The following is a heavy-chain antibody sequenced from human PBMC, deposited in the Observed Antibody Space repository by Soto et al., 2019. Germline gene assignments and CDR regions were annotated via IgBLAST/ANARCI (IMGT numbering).Heavy chain of an antibody. V-gene: IGHV4-4*07. CDR1: GASISNYY. CDR2: VYASGST. J-gene: IGHJ4*02. D-gene: IGHD5-12*01. CDR3: ARGMSGYDYIMHN. Sequence: PSGAVSLTCSVSGASISNYYWIWIRQPAGKGLEWIGSVYASGSTNYSPSLKRRVTMSVDTSENQFSLQLSSVTAADTAVYYCARGMSGYDYIMHNWGQGTLVPVSS.